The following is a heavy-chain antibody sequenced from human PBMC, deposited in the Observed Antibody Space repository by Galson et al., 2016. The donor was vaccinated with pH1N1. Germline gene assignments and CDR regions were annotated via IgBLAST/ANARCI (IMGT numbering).Heavy chain of an antibody. D-gene: IGHD3-22*01. V-gene: IGHV1-69*13. CDR1: GGTFGSYG. CDR2: IIPIFKTT. J-gene: IGHJ2*01. CDR3: AREDYYDTDLSDWYFDL. Sequence: SVKVSCKASGGTFGSYGINWVRQAPGRGLEWMGGIIPIFKTTKYAQNFQGRVTITADESTTTAYMELSSLRSEDTAVYYCAREDYYDTDLSDWYFDLWGRGTLLTVSS.